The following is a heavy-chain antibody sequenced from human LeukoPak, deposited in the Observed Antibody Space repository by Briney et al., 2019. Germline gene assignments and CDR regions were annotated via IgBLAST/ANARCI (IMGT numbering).Heavy chain of an antibody. Sequence: SETLSLTCTVSGGSISSGDYYWTWIRQPPGKGLEWIGYIYNSGSTYYNPSLKSRLSISVDTSKNQFSLKLSSVTAADTAVYYCARDRPFSSAFDYYYYMDVWGKGTTVTVSS. CDR2: IYNSGST. D-gene: IGHD6-19*01. V-gene: IGHV4-30-4*01. J-gene: IGHJ6*03. CDR1: GGSISSGDYY. CDR3: ARDRPFSSAFDYYYYMDV.